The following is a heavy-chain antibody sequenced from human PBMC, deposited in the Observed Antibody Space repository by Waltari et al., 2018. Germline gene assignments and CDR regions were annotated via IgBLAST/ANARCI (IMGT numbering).Heavy chain of an antibody. Sequence: EVHLLESGGGLVQPGGSLRLSCTASGFTFSSHAMAWVRPAPGKGLEVISTIIGRGDTTYYADSVKGRFTISRDNSESTLYLQLNSLRADDTATYYCAKAKSTAAPDKNFDYWGQGTRVTVSS. CDR2: IIGRGDTT. V-gene: IGHV3-23*01. CDR1: GFTFSSHA. CDR3: AKAKSTAAPDKNFDY. J-gene: IGHJ4*02. D-gene: IGHD6-6*01.